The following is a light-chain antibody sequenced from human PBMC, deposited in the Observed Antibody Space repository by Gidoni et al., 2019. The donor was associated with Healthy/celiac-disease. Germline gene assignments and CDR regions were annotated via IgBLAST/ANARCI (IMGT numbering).Light chain of an antibody. CDR3: QQYNSYPLT. J-gene: IGKJ4*01. CDR1: QSSSSW. CDR2: DAS. Sequence: DIQMTQSPSPLSASVGDRVAITCRASQSSSSWLSWYQQKPGKAPKVLIYDASSLESGVPSRFSGSGSGTEFTLTISSLQADDFATYYCQQYNSYPLTFGGGTKVEIK. V-gene: IGKV1-5*01.